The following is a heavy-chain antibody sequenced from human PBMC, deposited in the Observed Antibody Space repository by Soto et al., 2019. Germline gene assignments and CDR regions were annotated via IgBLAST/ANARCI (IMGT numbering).Heavy chain of an antibody. CDR1: GYTLADYY. CDR2: ISPDGGWT. J-gene: IGHJ4*02. CDR3: AREGAAAAKMFDF. Sequence: QVQLVQSGTEVKEPGASVKVSCKTSGYTLADYYMHWVRQAPGQGLEWMGIISPDGGWTPRAQKYQDRLTVTRDTSAGTVYMELISLRSEDTAVYYCAREGAAAAKMFDFWGLGTLV. V-gene: IGHV1-46*01. D-gene: IGHD6-25*01.